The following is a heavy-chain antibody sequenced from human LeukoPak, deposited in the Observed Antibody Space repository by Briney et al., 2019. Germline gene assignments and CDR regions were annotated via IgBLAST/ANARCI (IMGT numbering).Heavy chain of an antibody. CDR3: ARHDYGGNSGDY. J-gene: IGHJ4*02. CDR1: GFTFSSYD. V-gene: IGHV3-13*04. D-gene: IGHD4-23*01. CDR2: IGTAGDT. Sequence: PGGSLRLSCAASGFTFSSYDMHWVRQATGKGLEWVSAIGTAGDTYYPGSVKGRFTISRENAKNSLYLQMNSLRAGDTAVYYCARHDYGGNSGDYWGQGTLVTVSS.